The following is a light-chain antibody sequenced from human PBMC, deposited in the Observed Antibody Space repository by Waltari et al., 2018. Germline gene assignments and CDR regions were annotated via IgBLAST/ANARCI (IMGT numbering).Light chain of an antibody. CDR3: QQIFNTPVT. CDR2: TAS. J-gene: IGKJ3*01. CDR1: QSISNY. Sequence: DIQMTQSPSSLSASVGDRFTISCRASQSISNYLNWYQQKPGRAPKLLIYTASTLQSGVPSRFSGSGSGTDFTLTISSLQPEDFATYYCQQIFNTPVTFGPGTKVDIK. V-gene: IGKV1-39*01.